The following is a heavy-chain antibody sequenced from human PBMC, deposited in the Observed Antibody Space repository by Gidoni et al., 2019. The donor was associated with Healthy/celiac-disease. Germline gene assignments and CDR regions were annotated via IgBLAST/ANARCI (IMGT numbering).Heavy chain of an antibody. CDR2: IYTSGST. Sequence: QVPLQESGPGLVKPSEPLSPPCTVPGCSISSYYWSWIRQPAGKGLEWIGRIYTSGSTNYNPSLKSRVTMSVVTSKNQFSLKLSSVTAADTAVYYCARDRRKIAAAGLFDYWGQGTLVTVSS. D-gene: IGHD6-13*01. J-gene: IGHJ4*02. CDR3: ARDRRKIAAAGLFDY. CDR1: GCSISSYY. V-gene: IGHV4-4*07.